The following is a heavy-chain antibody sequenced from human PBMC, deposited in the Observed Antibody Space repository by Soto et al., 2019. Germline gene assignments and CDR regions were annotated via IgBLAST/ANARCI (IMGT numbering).Heavy chain of an antibody. CDR1: RRSFSGYY. D-gene: IGHD3-10*01. CDR3: ARDLYPFDI. Sequence: PETLCVTYAVYRRSFSGYYWSWIRQPPGKGLEWIGEINHSGSTNYNPSLKSRVTISVDTSKNQFSLKLSSVTAADTAVYYCARDLYPFDICCQGTMVT. CDR2: INHSGST. J-gene: IGHJ3*02. V-gene: IGHV4-34*01.